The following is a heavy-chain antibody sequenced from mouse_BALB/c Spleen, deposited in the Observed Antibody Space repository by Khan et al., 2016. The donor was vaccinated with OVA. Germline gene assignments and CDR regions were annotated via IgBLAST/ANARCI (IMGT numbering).Heavy chain of an antibody. V-gene: IGHV1-7*01. Sequence: QVQLQQSGAELAKPGASVKMSCKASGYTFTSYWMHWVKQRPGQGLEWIGYINPSTDYTEYNQKFKDKATLTADKSSNTAYMQLTSLTSEDSAVYYCTNHVSSSAWFTYWGQGTLVTVSA. CDR1: GYTFTSYW. CDR3: TNHVSSSAWFTY. J-gene: IGHJ3*01. CDR2: INPSTDYT. D-gene: IGHD1-1*01.